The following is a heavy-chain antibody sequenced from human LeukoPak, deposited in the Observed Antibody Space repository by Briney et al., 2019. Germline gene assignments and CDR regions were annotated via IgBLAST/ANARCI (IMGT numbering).Heavy chain of an antibody. D-gene: IGHD2-2*01. J-gene: IGHJ4*02. CDR1: GYTFTSYY. CDR2: INPSGGST. CDR3: ASNNQYQLSSLDY. V-gene: IGHV1-46*01. Sequence: ASVKVSCKASGYTFTSYYMHWVRQALGQGLEWMGIINPSGGSTSYAQKFQGRVTMTRDMSTSTVYMELSSLRSEDTAVYYCASNNQYQLSSLDYWGQGTLVTVSS.